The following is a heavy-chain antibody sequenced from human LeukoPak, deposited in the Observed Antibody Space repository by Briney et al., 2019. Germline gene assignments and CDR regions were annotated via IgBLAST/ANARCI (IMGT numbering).Heavy chain of an antibody. CDR1: GYTFTNYD. D-gene: IGHD1-26*01. J-gene: IGHJ4*02. Sequence: GASVKVSCEASGYTFTNYDINWVRQATGQGLEWMGWMSPNSGNTGYAQKFQGRVTMTRDTSINTAYMELSSLRSEDTAVYYCVRGLRGEILQTGYWGQGTLVTVSS. CDR2: MSPNSGNT. CDR3: VRGLRGEILQTGY. V-gene: IGHV1-8*01.